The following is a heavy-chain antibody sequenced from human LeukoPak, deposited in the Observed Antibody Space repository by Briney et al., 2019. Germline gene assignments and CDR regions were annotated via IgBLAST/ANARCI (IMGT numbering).Heavy chain of an antibody. CDR2: INHSGST. CDR1: GGSFSGYY. V-gene: IGHV4-34*01. CDR3: ARGCRNDFWSGYYTPWFDP. J-gene: IGHJ5*02. Sequence: PSETLSLTCAVYGGSFSGYYWSWIRQPPGKGLEWIGEINHSGSTNHNPSLKSRVTISVDTSKNQFSLKLSSETAADTAVYYCARGCRNDFWSGYYTPWFDPWGQGTLVTVSS. D-gene: IGHD3-3*01.